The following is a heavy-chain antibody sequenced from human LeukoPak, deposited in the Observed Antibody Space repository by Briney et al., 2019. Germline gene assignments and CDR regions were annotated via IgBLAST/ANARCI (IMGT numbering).Heavy chain of an antibody. CDR2: IYHSGNT. Sequence: PSGTLSLTCAVSGGSISSSNWWSWVRQPPGKGLEWIGEIYHSGNTNYNPSLKSRVTISVDKSKNQFSLKLSSVTAADTAVYYCARDHGYCSGGSCYFWFDPWGQGTLVTVSS. D-gene: IGHD2-15*01. V-gene: IGHV4-4*02. CDR1: GGSISSSNW. J-gene: IGHJ5*02. CDR3: ARDHGYCSGGSCYFWFDP.